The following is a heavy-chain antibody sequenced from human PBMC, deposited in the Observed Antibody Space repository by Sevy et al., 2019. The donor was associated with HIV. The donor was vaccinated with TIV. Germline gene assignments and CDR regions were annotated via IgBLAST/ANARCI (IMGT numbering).Heavy chain of an antibody. CDR3: ARSWVITGTFDY. D-gene: IGHD1-20*01. Sequence: SETLSLTCTVSGGSISGYYWSWIRQPPGKGLEWIGYISYSGSTNYNASLKSRVTISVDTSKNEFSLKLSSVTAADTAVYYCARSWVITGTFDYWGHGTLVTVSS. J-gene: IGHJ4*01. V-gene: IGHV4-59*01. CDR1: GGSISGYY. CDR2: ISYSGST.